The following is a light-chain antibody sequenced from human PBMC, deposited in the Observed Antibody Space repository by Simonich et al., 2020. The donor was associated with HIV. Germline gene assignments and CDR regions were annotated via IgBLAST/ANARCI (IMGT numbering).Light chain of an antibody. CDR3: GTWDSSLSADWV. V-gene: IGLV3-21*03. CDR1: NIGSKR. CDR2: DDS. J-gene: IGLJ3*02. Sequence: SYVLTQPPSVSVAPGKTARITCGGNNIGSKRVHWYQQKPGQAPVLVVYDDSDRPSGIPERFSGSNSGNTATLTISRVEAGDEADYYCGTWDSSLSADWVFGGGTKLTVL.